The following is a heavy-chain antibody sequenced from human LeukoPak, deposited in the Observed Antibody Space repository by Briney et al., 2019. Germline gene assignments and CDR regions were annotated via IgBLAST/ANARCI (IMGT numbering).Heavy chain of an antibody. V-gene: IGHV1-24*01. Sequence: ASVKVSCKVSGYTLTELSMHWVRQAPGKGLEWMGGFDPEDGETIYAQKFQGRVTMTEDTSTDTAYMELSSLRSEDTAVYYCATDFRSQGPFDYWGQGTLVTVSS. CDR3: ATDFRSQGPFDY. J-gene: IGHJ4*02. CDR1: GYTLTELS. CDR2: FDPEDGET.